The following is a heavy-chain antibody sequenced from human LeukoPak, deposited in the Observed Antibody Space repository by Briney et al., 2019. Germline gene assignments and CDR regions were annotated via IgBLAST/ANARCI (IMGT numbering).Heavy chain of an antibody. CDR2: IYYSGST. J-gene: IGHJ4*02. CDR3: ARHDYFDY. Sequence: SETRSLTCTVSGGSISSYYWSWIRQPPGKGLEWIGYIYYSGSTNYNPSLKSRVTISVDTSKNQFSLKLSSVTAADTAVYYCARHDYFDYWGQGTLVTVSS. V-gene: IGHV4-59*01. CDR1: GGSISSYY.